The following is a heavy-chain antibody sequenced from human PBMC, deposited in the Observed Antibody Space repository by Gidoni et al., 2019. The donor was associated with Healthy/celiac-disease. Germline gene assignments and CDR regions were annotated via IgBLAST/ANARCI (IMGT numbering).Heavy chain of an antibody. D-gene: IGHD3-10*01. Sequence: QVQLQESGPGLVKPSETLSLTCTVSGGSISSYYWRWIRPPPGKGREWIGYIYYSGSTNYNPSLKSRVTISVDTAKNQFSLKLSSVTAADTAVYYCARVPVTRGDYYYGMDVWGQGTTVTVSS. J-gene: IGHJ6*02. CDR2: IYYSGST. CDR1: GGSISSYY. CDR3: ARVPVTRGDYYYGMDV. V-gene: IGHV4-59*01.